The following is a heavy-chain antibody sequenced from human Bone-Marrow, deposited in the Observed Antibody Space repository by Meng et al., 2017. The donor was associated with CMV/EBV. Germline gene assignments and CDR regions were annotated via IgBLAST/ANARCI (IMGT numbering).Heavy chain of an antibody. V-gene: IGHV3-23*01. CDR1: FTVSSYA. D-gene: IGHD3-9*01. J-gene: IGHJ4*02. CDR3: AKEPHYDIWANYGALDF. CDR2: ISGSGSST. Sequence: FTVSSYAMSWVRQAPGKGLEWVSGISGSGSSTYYADSVKGRFTISRDNSKNTLDLQMNSLRAEDTAIYYCAKEPHYDIWANYGALDFWGQGTLVTVSS.